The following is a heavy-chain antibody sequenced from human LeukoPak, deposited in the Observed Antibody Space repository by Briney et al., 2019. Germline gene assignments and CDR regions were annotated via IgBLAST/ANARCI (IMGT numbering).Heavy chain of an antibody. V-gene: IGHV3-23*01. J-gene: IGHJ4*02. Sequence: GGSLRLSCAASGFTFSSCGMTWVRQAPGKGLEWVSAISGSGGSTYYADSVKGRFTISRDNSKNTLYLQMNSLRAEDTAVYYCAKVLLWFGELGDFDYWGQGTLVTVSS. D-gene: IGHD3-10*01. CDR1: GFTFSSCG. CDR2: ISGSGGST. CDR3: AKVLLWFGELGDFDY.